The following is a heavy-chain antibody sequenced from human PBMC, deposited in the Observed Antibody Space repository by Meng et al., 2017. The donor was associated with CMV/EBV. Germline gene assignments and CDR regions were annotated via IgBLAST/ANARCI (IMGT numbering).Heavy chain of an antibody. CDR3: ARKRSQVSGSAFDI. Sequence: GESLKISCAASGFTFSDYYMSWIRQAPEKGLEWVSYITNSGNTIYDADSVKGRFSISRDNARNSLYLQMNSLRAEDTAVYYCARKRSQVSGSAFDIWGQGTLVTVSS. J-gene: IGHJ3*02. CDR2: ITNSGNTI. CDR1: GFTFSDYY. D-gene: IGHD3-10*01. V-gene: IGHV3-11*01.